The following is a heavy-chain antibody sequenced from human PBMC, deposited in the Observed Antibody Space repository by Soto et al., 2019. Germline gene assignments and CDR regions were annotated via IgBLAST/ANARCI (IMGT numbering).Heavy chain of an antibody. J-gene: IGHJ4*02. V-gene: IGHV3-15*01. D-gene: IGHD2-15*01. CDR3: TTYSTHAFCDGGTFYFVQTKIHDS. CDR2: IKSKSVGGTT. Sequence: EVQPVESGGGLVKPGGSLTLSCPASGLGFSNVCMSWVRQAPGKGLAWVSHIKSKSVGGTTDYTAPVQGRFTISRDDSNDTLYLQISSLKTEDTAVYYCTTYSTHAFCDGGTFYFVQTKIHDSWGQGILVTVSS. CDR1: GLGFSNVC.